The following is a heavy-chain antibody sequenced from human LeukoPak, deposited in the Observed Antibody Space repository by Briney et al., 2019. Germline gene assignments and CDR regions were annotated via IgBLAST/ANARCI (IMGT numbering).Heavy chain of an antibody. CDR1: GFTVSSNY. J-gene: IGHJ3*02. CDR3: ASKKSYRWAAFDI. D-gene: IGHD1-26*01. V-gene: IGHV3-53*01. Sequence: PGGSLRLSCAASGFTVSSNYMSWVRQAPGKGLEWVSVIYSGGSTYYADSVKGRFTISRDNSKNTLYLQMNSLRAEDTAVYYCASKKSYRWAAFDIWGQGTMVTVSS. CDR2: IYSGGST.